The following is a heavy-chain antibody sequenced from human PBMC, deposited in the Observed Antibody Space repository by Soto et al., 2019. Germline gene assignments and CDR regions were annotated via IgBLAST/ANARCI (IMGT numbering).Heavy chain of an antibody. J-gene: IGHJ4*02. CDR3: ATGTAPSGIAAAGTNY. CDR1: GGTFSSYA. D-gene: IGHD6-13*01. CDR2: IIPIFGTA. Sequence: QVQLVQSGAEVKKPGSSVKVSCKASGGTFSSYAISWVRQAPGQGLEWMGGIIPIFGTANYAQKFQGRVTITADESTSTAYMELSSLRSEDTAVYYGATGTAPSGIAAAGTNYWGQGTLVTVSS. V-gene: IGHV1-69*01.